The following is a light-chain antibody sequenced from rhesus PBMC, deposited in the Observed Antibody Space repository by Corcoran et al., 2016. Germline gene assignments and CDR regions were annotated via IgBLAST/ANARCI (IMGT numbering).Light chain of an antibody. CDR2: KAS. CDR1: QSISSW. Sequence: DIQMTQSPSSLSASVGDTVTITCRASQSISSWLAWYQQKPGKAPKHLMHKASSLQRGVPSRFSGSGAGTDFTLTIRSLQFEDFATYYCQQYSSSPYSFGQGTKVEIK. V-gene: IGKV1-22*01. J-gene: IGKJ2*01. CDR3: QQYSSSPYS.